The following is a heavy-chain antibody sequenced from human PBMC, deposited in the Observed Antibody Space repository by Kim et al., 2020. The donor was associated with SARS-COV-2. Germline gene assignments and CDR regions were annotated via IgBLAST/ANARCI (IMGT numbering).Heavy chain of an antibody. J-gene: IGHJ5*02. CDR1: GYTFTGYY. V-gene: IGHV1-2*02. CDR3: ARDKGLGIAAAGTTRNSWFDP. D-gene: IGHD6-13*01. Sequence: ASVKVSCKASGYTFTGYYMHWVRQAPGQGLEWMGWINPNSGGTNYAQKFQGRVTMTRDTSISTAYMELSRLRSDDTAVYYCARDKGLGIAAAGTTRNSWFDPWGQGTLVTVSS. CDR2: INPNSGGT.